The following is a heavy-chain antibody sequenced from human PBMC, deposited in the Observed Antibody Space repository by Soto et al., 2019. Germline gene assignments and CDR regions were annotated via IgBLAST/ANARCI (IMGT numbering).Heavy chain of an antibody. Sequence: VASVKVSCKVSGYALTELSMHWVRQAPGKGLEWMGGFDPEDGETIYAQKFQGRVTMTEDTSTDTAYMELSSLRSEDTAVYYCATFYYYDSSGYYYYFDYWGQGTLVTVSS. D-gene: IGHD3-22*01. CDR1: GYALTELS. CDR2: FDPEDGET. J-gene: IGHJ4*02. CDR3: ATFYYYDSSGYYYYFDY. V-gene: IGHV1-24*01.